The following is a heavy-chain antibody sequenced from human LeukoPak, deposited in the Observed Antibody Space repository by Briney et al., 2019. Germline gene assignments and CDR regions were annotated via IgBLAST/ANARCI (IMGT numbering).Heavy chain of an antibody. CDR3: AKGGRYYGGFDP. J-gene: IGHJ5*02. Sequence: GGSLRLSCAASGFTFSSYGMHWVRQAPGKGLEWVGFIRFDGTNKYYGDSVKGRFTISRDNSKNTLYLQMKTLRGEDTAVYYCAKGGRYYGGFDPWGQGTLVTVSS. V-gene: IGHV3-30*02. CDR1: GFTFSSYG. CDR2: IRFDGTNK. D-gene: IGHD3-10*01.